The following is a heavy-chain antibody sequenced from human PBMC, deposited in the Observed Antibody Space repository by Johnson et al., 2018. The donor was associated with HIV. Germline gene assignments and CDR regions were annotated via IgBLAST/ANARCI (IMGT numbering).Heavy chain of an antibody. J-gene: IGHJ3*02. V-gene: IGHV3-30*14. CDR2: ISYDGSNK. CDR1: GFTFSNYD. D-gene: IGHD6-19*01. Sequence: QVQLVESGGGVVQPGRSLRLSCAASGFTFSNYDIHWVRQAPGKGLEWVAVISYDGSNKYYADSVKGRFTISRDNSKNTLYLQMNSLRAEDTAVYYCARARAGDAFDIWGQGTMVTVSS. CDR3: ARARAGDAFDI.